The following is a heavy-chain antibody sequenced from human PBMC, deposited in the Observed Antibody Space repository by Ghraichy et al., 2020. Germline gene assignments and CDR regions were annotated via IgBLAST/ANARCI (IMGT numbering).Heavy chain of an antibody. V-gene: IGHV1-58*02. Sequence: SVKVSCKASGFTFTSSAMQWVRQARGQRLEWIGWIVVGSGNTNYAQKFQERVTITRDMSTSTAYMELSSLRSEDTAVYYCAADGASSWYEYYYYGMDVWGQGTTVTVSS. J-gene: IGHJ6*02. CDR3: AADGASSWYEYYYYGMDV. D-gene: IGHD6-13*01. CDR1: GFTFTSSA. CDR2: IVVGSGNT.